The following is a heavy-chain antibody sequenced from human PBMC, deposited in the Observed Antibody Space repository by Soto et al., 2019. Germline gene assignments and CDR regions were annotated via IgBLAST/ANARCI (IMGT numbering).Heavy chain of an antibody. J-gene: IGHJ3*01. V-gene: IGHV3-30-3*01. CDR2: ISYDGSNK. Sequence: QVQLVESGGGVVQPGRSLRLSCAASGFTFSSYAMHWVRQAPGTGLEWVAVISYDGSNKYYADSVKGRFTISRDNSKNTLYLQMNSLRAEDTAVYYCARDFTPSSSWSFNLWGQGTMVTVSS. CDR3: ARDFTPSSSWSFNL. CDR1: GFTFSSYA. D-gene: IGHD6-13*01.